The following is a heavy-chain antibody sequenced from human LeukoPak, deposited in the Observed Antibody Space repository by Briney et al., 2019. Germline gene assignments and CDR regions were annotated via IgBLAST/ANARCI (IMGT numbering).Heavy chain of an antibody. Sequence: SETLSLTCAVYGGSFSGYYWSWIRQPPGKGLEWIGEINQSGSTNYNPSLKSRVTISVDTSKNQFSLKLSSVTAADTAVYYCAILSIAARPSHYYYMDVWGKGTTVTVSS. D-gene: IGHD6-6*01. J-gene: IGHJ6*03. V-gene: IGHV4-34*01. CDR3: AILSIAARPSHYYYMDV. CDR2: INQSGST. CDR1: GGSFSGYY.